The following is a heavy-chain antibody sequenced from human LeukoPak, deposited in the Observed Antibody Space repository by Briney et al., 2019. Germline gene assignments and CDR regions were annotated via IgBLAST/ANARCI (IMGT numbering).Heavy chain of an antibody. J-gene: IGHJ5*02. Sequence: GGSLRLSCAASGFTFSSYSMNWVRQAPGKGLEWVSGIGASNGDTYYADSVKGRFTISRDNSKNTLYLQMNSLRVEDTAIYYCANSRLPWGQGTPVTVSS. CDR1: GFTFSSYS. V-gene: IGHV3-23*01. CDR2: IGASNGDT. D-gene: IGHD6-25*01. CDR3: ANSRLP.